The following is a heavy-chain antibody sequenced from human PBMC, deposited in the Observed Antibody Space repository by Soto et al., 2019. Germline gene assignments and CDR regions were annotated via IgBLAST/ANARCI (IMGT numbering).Heavy chain of an antibody. CDR1: GFTFSSYA. Sequence: GGSLRLPCAASGFTFSSYAMSWVRQAPGKGLEWVSAISGSGGSTYYADSVKGRFTISRDNSKNTLYLQMNSLRAEDTAVYYCAKAAYYDFWSGYYKGYYFDYWGQGTLVTVSS. V-gene: IGHV3-23*01. J-gene: IGHJ4*02. CDR3: AKAAYYDFWSGYYKGYYFDY. D-gene: IGHD3-3*01. CDR2: ISGSGGST.